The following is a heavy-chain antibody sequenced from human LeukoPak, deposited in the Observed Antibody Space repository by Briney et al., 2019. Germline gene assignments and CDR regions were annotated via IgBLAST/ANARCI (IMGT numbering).Heavy chain of an antibody. CDR1: GFTFSSYS. J-gene: IGHJ6*03. CDR2: ISSSSSYI. D-gene: IGHD4-17*01. CDR3: AREGTYGDYGIYYYYMDV. Sequence: PGGSLRLSCAASGFTFSSYSMNWVRQAPGKGLEWVSSISSSSSYIYYADSVKGRFTISRDNAKNSLYLQMNSLRAEDTAVYYCAREGTYGDYGIYYYYMDVWGKGTTVPVSS. V-gene: IGHV3-21*01.